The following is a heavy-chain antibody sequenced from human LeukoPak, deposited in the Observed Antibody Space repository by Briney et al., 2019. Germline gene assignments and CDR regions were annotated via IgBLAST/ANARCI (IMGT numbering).Heavy chain of an antibody. Sequence: GRSLRLSCATSVFTFRVFGLHWIRPAPRKGLERVALISSDGINTYYVESVKGRFTISRDNFKNTLYLQMKSLRVEDTAVYYCTREPGYSIGWGIDNWGQGNLVTVSS. D-gene: IGHD6-19*01. CDR3: TREPGYSIGWGIDN. V-gene: IGHV3-33*01. J-gene: IGHJ4*02. CDR1: VFTFRVFG. CDR2: ISSDGINT.